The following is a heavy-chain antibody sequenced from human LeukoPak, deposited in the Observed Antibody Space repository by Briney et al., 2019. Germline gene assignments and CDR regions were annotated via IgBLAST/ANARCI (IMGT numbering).Heavy chain of an antibody. CDR1: GYTFMNYY. CDR2: INPNSGGT. J-gene: IGHJ4*02. V-gene: IGHV1-2*02. CDR3: ARVGFCSGGLCPYYFDY. Sequence: ASVKVSCKSSGYTFMNYYMHWVRQAPGQGLEWMGWINPNSGGTSFAQKFQGRVTMTRDTSISTAYMELSRLRSDDTAVYYCARVGFCSGGLCPYYFDYWGQGTLVTVSS. D-gene: IGHD2-15*01.